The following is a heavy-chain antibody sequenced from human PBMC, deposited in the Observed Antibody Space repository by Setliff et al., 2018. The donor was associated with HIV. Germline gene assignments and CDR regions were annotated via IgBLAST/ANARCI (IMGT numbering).Heavy chain of an antibody. CDR1: GGSISTYF. CDR3: ARGSFIGDYYYFDY. Sequence: SETLSLTCTVSGGSISTYFWTWIRQPPGKGLEWIGYIYTSGSTNYNPSLKSRVTISVDTSKNQFSLELSSVTAADTAVYYCARGSFIGDYYYFDYWGQGTLVTVSS. D-gene: IGHD3-10*01. J-gene: IGHJ4*02. CDR2: IYTSGST. V-gene: IGHV4-4*08.